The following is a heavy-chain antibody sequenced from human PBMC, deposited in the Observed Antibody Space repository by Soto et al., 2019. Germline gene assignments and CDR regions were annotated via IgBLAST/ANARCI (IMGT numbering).Heavy chain of an antibody. CDR3: GRDSAYNTFDY. Sequence: DVQLVESGGGLVQPGGSLRLSCAASGFSFPTSWMIWVRQAPGKGLEWVANIKEDGSRAYYADSVKGRFTISRDNAKDSLYLQMNSLRAEDTAVYYCGRDSAYNTFDYWGQGTLVTVSS. CDR1: GFSFPTSW. V-gene: IGHV3-7*01. J-gene: IGHJ4*02. CDR2: IKEDGSRA. D-gene: IGHD6-25*01.